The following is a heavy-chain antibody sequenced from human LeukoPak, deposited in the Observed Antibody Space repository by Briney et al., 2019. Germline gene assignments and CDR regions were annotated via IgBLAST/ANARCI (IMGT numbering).Heavy chain of an antibody. V-gene: IGHV1-18*04. CDR1: GYTFTGYY. D-gene: IGHD6-13*01. CDR3: ARVHIAAAGTAFDP. Sequence: ASVRVSCKASGYTFTGYYMHWVRQAPGQGLEWMGWISAYNGNTNYAQKLQGRVTMTTDTSTSTAYMELRSLRSDDTAVYYCARVHIAAAGTAFDPWGQGTLVTVSS. CDR2: ISAYNGNT. J-gene: IGHJ5*02.